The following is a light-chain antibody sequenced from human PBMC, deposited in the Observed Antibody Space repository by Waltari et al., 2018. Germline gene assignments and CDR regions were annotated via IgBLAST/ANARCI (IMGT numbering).Light chain of an antibody. J-gene: IGLJ2*01. V-gene: IGLV2-14*01. CDR2: EVS. CDR1: SSDIGGYNF. Sequence: QSALTQPASVSGSPGQSITISCTGTSSDIGGYNFVSWYQQHPGKAPKLMIYEVSNRPSGVSNRFSGSKSGNTASLTISGLQAEDEAEYYCSSYTSTTALLFGGGTKLTVL. CDR3: SSYTSTTALL.